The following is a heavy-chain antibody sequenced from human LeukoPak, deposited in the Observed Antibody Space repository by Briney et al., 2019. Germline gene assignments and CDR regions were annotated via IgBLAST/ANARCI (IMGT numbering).Heavy chain of an antibody. CDR1: GFTFSDYY. CDR3: ARDRKTTVTTSQFDY. Sequence: PGGSLRLSCAASGFTFSDYYMSWIRQAPGKGLEWVSYISSSGSTIYYADSVKGRFTISRDNAKNSLYLQMNSLRAEDTAVYYCARDRKTTVTTSQFDYWGQGTLVTVSS. D-gene: IGHD4-17*01. V-gene: IGHV3-11*01. J-gene: IGHJ4*02. CDR2: ISSSGSTI.